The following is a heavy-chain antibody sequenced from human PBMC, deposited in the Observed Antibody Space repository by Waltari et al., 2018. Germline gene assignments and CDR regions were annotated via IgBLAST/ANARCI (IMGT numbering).Heavy chain of an antibody. Sequence: QVQLVQSGAEVKKPGASVKVSCKVSGYTLTELSMHWVRQAPGKGLEWMGGFDPEDGETIYAQKFQGRVTMTEDTSTDTAYMELSSLRSEDTAVYYCATDGKLVATLGDAFDIWGQGTMVTVSS. J-gene: IGHJ3*02. CDR2: FDPEDGET. V-gene: IGHV1-24*01. D-gene: IGHD5-12*01. CDR1: GYTLTELS. CDR3: ATDGKLVATLGDAFDI.